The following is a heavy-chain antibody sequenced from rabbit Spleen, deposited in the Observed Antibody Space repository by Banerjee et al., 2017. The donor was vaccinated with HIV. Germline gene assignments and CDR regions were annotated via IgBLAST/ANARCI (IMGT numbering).Heavy chain of an antibody. V-gene: IGHV1S45*01. Sequence: QEQLEESGGGLVKPGASLTMTCKASGLDFSINFWICWVRQAPGKGLEWIACIDATKNGDAYFTAWAKGRFTISKTSSTTVNLQMTSLTAADTATYFCARGLASVVGWNFCLGGQGTLVTVS. CDR2: IDATKNGDA. CDR1: GLDFSINFW. CDR3: ARGLASVVGWNFCL. D-gene: IGHD3-1*01. J-gene: IGHJ3*01.